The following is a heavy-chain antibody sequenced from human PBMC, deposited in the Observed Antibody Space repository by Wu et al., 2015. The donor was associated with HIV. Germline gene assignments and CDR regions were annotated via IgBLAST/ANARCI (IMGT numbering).Heavy chain of an antibody. CDR2: ISAYNGNT. J-gene: IGHJ6*02. D-gene: IGHD2-2*01. Sequence: QLVQSGAEVKKPGASVKVSCKASGYTFSSYGISWVRQARGQGLEYLGWISAYNGNTDYAQKFQDRVTMTIDTSTSTAYMELRTLRSDDTAVYYCARVGCSSNICLFYYGLDVWGQGTAVSVSS. CDR1: GYTFSSYG. V-gene: IGHV1-18*01. CDR3: ARVGCSSNICLFYYGLDV.